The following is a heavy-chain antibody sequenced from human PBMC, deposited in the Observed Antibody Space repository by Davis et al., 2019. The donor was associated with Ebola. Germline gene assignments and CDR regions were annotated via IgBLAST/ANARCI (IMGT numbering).Heavy chain of an antibody. D-gene: IGHD3-10*01. V-gene: IGHV1-2*06. CDR3: ARDQLLSVYYYGMDV. Sequence: ASVKVSCKASGYTFTTYPKNWVRQAPGQGLEWMGRINPNSGGTNYAQKFQGRVTMTRDTSISTAYMELSRLRSDDTAVYYCARDQLLSVYYYGMDVWGKGTTVTVSS. CDR2: INPNSGGT. J-gene: IGHJ6*04. CDR1: GYTFTTYP.